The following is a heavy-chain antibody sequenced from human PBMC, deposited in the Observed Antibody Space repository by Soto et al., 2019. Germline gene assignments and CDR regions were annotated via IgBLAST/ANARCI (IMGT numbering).Heavy chain of an antibody. CDR2: ISYDGSNK. J-gene: IGHJ4*02. Sequence: QVQLVESGGGVVQPGRSLRLSCAASGFTFSSYGMHWVRQAPGKGLEWVAVISYDGSNKYYADSEKGRFTISRDNSKNTLYLQMNSLRAEDTAVYYCAKGGDYVWGSYRVNDHWGQGTLVTVSS. CDR3: AKGGDYVWGSYRVNDH. V-gene: IGHV3-30*18. CDR1: GFTFSSYG. D-gene: IGHD3-16*02.